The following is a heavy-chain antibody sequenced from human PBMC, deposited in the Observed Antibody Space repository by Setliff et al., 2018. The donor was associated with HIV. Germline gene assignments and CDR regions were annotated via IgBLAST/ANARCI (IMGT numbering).Heavy chain of an antibody. CDR1: GMTFSDAW. CDR2: IKSKEDGGTR. D-gene: IGHD1-26*01. Sequence: ESLKISCLASGMTFSDAWTTWVRQAPGKGLEWVGRIKSKEDGGTREYAAPVKGRFTISRDDSKNTLYLQMNSLEIEDTAVYYCTTRLSGSYIPNWFDPWGQGTLVTVSS. J-gene: IGHJ5*02. V-gene: IGHV3-15*01. CDR3: TTRLSGSYIPNWFDP.